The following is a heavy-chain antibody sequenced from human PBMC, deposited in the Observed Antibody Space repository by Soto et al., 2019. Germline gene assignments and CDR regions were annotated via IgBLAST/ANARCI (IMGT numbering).Heavy chain of an antibody. CDR1: GGTFSSYA. CDR2: IIPIFGTA. J-gene: IGHJ4*02. D-gene: IGHD3-16*02. V-gene: IGHV1-69*13. CDR3: ARTELSLIYFDY. Sequence: SVKVSCKASGGTFSSYAISWVRQAPGQGLEWMGGIIPIFGTANYAQKFQGRVTITADESTSTAYMELSSLRSEDTAVYYCARTELSLIYFDYWGQGTLVTVSS.